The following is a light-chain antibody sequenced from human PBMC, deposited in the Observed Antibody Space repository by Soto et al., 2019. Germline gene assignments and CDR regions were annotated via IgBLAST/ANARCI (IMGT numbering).Light chain of an antibody. J-gene: IGKJ1*01. Sequence: DIQLTQSPSFLSPSIGESVTITCRASQVISTSLAWYQQKGGQAPKLLISKASILDSGVPSRFSGSGSGTEFNLTISSLQPEDFATYYCQQYNSFIWTFGQGTKVDIK. CDR2: KAS. CDR1: QVISTS. CDR3: QQYNSFIWT. V-gene: IGKV1-5*03.